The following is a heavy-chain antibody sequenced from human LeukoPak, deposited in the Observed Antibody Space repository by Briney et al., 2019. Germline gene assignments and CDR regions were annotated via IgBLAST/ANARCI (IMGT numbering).Heavy chain of an antibody. CDR2: ISNSGRT. V-gene: IGHV4-30-4*01. Sequence: SQTLSLTCTVSGGSISSGDYYWSWIRQPPGKGLECIGYISNSGRTNYNPSLKSRVTISADTSKNQLSLKLSSVTAADTAVYFCARLGQPNAFDIWGQGTMVTVSS. CDR1: GGSISSGDYY. J-gene: IGHJ3*02. D-gene: IGHD7-27*01. CDR3: ARLGQPNAFDI.